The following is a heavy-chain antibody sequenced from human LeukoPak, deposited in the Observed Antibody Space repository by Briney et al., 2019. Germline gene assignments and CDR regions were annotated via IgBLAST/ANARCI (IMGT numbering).Heavy chain of an antibody. CDR1: GGSISSYY. Sequence: SETLSLTCTVSGGSISSYYWSWIRQPPGKGLEWIGYIYYSGSTNYNPSLKSRVTISVDASKNQFSLNLRSVTAADTAVYYCVRGGDGGYYFDYWGQGALVTVSS. D-gene: IGHD3-10*01. V-gene: IGHV4-59*12. J-gene: IGHJ4*02. CDR3: VRGGDGGYYFDY. CDR2: IYYSGST.